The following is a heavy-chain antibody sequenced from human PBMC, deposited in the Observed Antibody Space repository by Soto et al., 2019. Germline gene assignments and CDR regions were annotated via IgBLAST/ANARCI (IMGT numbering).Heavy chain of an antibody. J-gene: IGHJ3*02. Sequence: GASVKVYCKASGYTFTSYDINWVRQATGQGLEWMGWMNPNSGNTGYAQKFQGRVTMTRNTSISTAYMELSSLRSEDTAVYYCARGLFPSDAFDIWGQGTMVTVSS. CDR1: GYTFTSYD. CDR2: MNPNSGNT. CDR3: ARGLFPSDAFDI. V-gene: IGHV1-8*01.